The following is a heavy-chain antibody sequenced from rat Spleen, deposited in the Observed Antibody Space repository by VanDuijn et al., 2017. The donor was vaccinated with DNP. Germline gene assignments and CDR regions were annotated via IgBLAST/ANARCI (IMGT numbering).Heavy chain of an antibody. J-gene: IGHJ4*01. CDR3: AREGDYYDGYGDALDA. Sequence: EVQLVESGGGLVQPGRSLKLSCAASGFSFSDYYMAWVRQAPGKGLEWLASITSNGGATYYLDSVKGRFTISRDDAQDTLYLQMNSLRSEDTATYYCAREGDYYDGYGDALDAWGQGTSVTVAS. CDR2: ITSNGGAT. D-gene: IGHD1-12*03. CDR1: GFSFSDYY. V-gene: IGHV5-25*01.